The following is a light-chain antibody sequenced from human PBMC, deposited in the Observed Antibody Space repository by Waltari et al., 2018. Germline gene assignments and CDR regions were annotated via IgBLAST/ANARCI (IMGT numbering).Light chain of an antibody. CDR2: DAS. CDR1: QSVSSS. CDR3: QQRSNWPSYT. Sequence: EIVLTQSPATLSLSPGERATLSCRASQSVSSSLAWYQQKPGQAPRLLIYDASNGATGIPARFSGSGSGTDFTLIISSLEPEDFAVYYCQQRSNWPSYTFGQGTKLEIK. V-gene: IGKV3-11*01. J-gene: IGKJ2*01.